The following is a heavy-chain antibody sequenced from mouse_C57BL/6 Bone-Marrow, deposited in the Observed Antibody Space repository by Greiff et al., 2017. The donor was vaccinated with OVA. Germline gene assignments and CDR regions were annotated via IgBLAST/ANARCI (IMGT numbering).Heavy chain of an antibody. CDR1: GYTFTSHW. CDR2: IFPGSGST. Sequence: VLLQQSGPELVRPGASVKISCNAPGYTFTSHWMQWVRQRPGQGLEWIGEIFPGSGSTYYNEKFKGKATLTVDTSSSTAYMQLSSLTSEDSAVYVCARGASYGPWFADWGQWTLVTVSA. V-gene: IGHV1-56*01. D-gene: IGHD1-2*01. CDR3: ARGASYGPWFAD. J-gene: IGHJ3*01.